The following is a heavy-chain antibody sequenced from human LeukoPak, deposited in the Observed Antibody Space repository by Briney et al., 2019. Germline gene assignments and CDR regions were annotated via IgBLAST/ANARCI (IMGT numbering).Heavy chain of an antibody. J-gene: IGHJ3*02. CDR3: ARVFDDYYDSSGPRDAFDI. V-gene: IGHV3-21*01. D-gene: IGHD3-22*01. Sequence: GGPLRLSCAASGFTFSSYSMNWVRQAPGKGLEWVSSISSSSSYIYYADSVKGRFTISRDNAKNSLYLQMNSQRAEDTAVYYCARVFDDYYDSSGPRDAFDIWGQGTMVTVSS. CDR1: GFTFSSYS. CDR2: ISSSSSYI.